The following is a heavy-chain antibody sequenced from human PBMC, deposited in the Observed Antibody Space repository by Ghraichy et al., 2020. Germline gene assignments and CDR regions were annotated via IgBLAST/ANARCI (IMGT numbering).Heavy chain of an antibody. V-gene: IGHV3-23*01. CDR1: GLTFRSYA. J-gene: IGHJ4*01. Sequence: GGSLRLSCAASGLTFRSYAMSWVRQAPGKGLEWVSAISGSGTATYYADSVKGRFTISRDNSKNTLFLQMNSRRAEDTAVYYCAKARMAAGVTEGYFDYWGRGTLVTVSS. CDR2: ISGSGTAT. D-gene: IGHD6-13*01. CDR3: AKARMAAGVTEGYFDY.